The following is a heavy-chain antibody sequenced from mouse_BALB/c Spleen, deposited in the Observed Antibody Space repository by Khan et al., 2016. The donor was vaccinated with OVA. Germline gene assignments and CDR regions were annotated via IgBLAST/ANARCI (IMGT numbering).Heavy chain of an antibody. D-gene: IGHD2-1*01. CDR1: GFTFSSFV. CDR3: TNGNYGWFAY. J-gene: IGHJ3*01. CDR2: ISSAATYT. Sequence: EVELVESGGGLVEPGGSLKLSCAASGFTFSSFVMSWVRQTPEKRLEWVATISSAATYTYYPDSVKGRFTISRDNAKITLYLQMNSLRSDDTATYYCTNGNYGWFAYWGQGTLVTVST. V-gene: IGHV5-9-1*01.